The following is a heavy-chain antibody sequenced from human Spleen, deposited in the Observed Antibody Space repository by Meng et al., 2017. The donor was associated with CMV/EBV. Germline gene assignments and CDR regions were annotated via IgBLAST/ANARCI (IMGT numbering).Heavy chain of an antibody. CDR1: GIKFSNYW. J-gene: IGHJ3*01. D-gene: IGHD3-10*01. CDR3: ARDSGLGYTFDL. V-gene: IGHV3-7*01. Sequence: GESLKISCAASGIKFSNYWMSWIRQAPGKGLEWVANIKQDGREKYYVDSVKGRFTISRDNAKNSLYVQMNGLRVEDTAVYWCARDSGLGYTFDLWGQGTMVT. CDR2: IKQDGREK.